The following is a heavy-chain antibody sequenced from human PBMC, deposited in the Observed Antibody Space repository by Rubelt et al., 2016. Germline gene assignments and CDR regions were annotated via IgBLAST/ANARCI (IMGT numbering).Heavy chain of an antibody. V-gene: IGHV3-33*05. CDR1: SSYG. Sequence: SSYGMHWVRQAPGKGLEWVAVISYDGSNKYYADSVKGRFTISRDNPKNSLYLQMNSLRAEDTAVYYCARVASGAYDRYYFDHWGQGALVTVSS. J-gene: IGHJ4*02. D-gene: IGHD5-12*01. CDR3: ARVASGAYDRYYFDH. CDR2: ISYDGSNK.